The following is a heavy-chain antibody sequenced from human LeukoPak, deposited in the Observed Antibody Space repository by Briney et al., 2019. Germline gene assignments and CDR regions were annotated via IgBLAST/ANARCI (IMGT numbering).Heavy chain of an antibody. CDR1: GGTFSSYT. D-gene: IGHD3-3*01. Sequence: SVKVSCKASGGTFSSYTISWVRQAPGQGLEWMGRIIPILGIANYAQKFQGRVTITEDKSTSTAYMELSSLRSEDTAVYYCAREDDFWSGYCRFDYWGQGTLVTVSS. CDR2: IIPILGIA. J-gene: IGHJ4*02. V-gene: IGHV1-69*04. CDR3: AREDDFWSGYCRFDY.